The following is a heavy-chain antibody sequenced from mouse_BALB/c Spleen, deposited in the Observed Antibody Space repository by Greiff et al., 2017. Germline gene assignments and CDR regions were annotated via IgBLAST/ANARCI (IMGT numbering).Heavy chain of an antibody. CDR3: ARSLLRNYYAMDY. Sequence: VKLQESGPELVKPGASVKISCKASGYAFSSSWMNWVKQRPGQGLEWIGRIYPGDGDTNYNGKFKGKATLTADKSSSTAYMQLSSLTSVDSAVYFCARSLLRNYYAMDYWGQGTSVTVSS. CDR1: GYAFSSSW. V-gene: IGHV1-82*01. J-gene: IGHJ4*01. CDR2: IYPGDGDT. D-gene: IGHD1-2*01.